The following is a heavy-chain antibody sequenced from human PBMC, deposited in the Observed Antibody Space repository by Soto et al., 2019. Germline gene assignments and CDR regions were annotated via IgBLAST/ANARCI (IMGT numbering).Heavy chain of an antibody. Sequence: QVQLVQSGAEGKKPGASVKVSCKASGYTFTSYYMHWVRQASGQGLELMGIVNLSGGSTSYAQKFQGRVTITKDTSTSTVHIELSSLRSEDTAVYYCERGTWSYDFIYWGQGTLVTVSS. V-gene: IGHV1-46*01. CDR1: GYTFTSYY. CDR2: VNLSGGST. J-gene: IGHJ4*02. CDR3: ERGTWSYDFIY. D-gene: IGHD5-12*01.